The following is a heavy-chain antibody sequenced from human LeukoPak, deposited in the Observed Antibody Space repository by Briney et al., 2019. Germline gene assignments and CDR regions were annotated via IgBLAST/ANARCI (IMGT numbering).Heavy chain of an antibody. D-gene: IGHD3-22*01. V-gene: IGHV3-21*01. CDR1: EFTFSTYS. Sequence: GGSLRLSCAASEFTFSTYSMSWVRQAPGMGLEWVSSISSSSTYIYYADSVKGRFTISRDNAKNSLYLQMNSLRAEDTAVYYCARSYYDSSGYSTFDYWGQGTLVTVSS. CDR3: ARSYYDSSGYSTFDY. CDR2: ISSSSTYI. J-gene: IGHJ4*02.